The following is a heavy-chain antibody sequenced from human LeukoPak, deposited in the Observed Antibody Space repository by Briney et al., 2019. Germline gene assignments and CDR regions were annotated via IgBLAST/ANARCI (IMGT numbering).Heavy chain of an antibody. CDR3: TRHAWSSSGLNWFDP. CDR1: GFTFSGAS. D-gene: IGHD5-12*01. J-gene: IGHJ5*02. Sequence: GGSLRLSCAASGFTFSGASIHWVRHAPGKGLEWVGRIRSKANSYATTYGASVKGRFTISRDDSKDTAYLEMNSLKTEDTAVYYCTRHAWSSSGLNWFDPWGQGTLVTVSS. V-gene: IGHV3-73*01. CDR2: IRSKANSYAT.